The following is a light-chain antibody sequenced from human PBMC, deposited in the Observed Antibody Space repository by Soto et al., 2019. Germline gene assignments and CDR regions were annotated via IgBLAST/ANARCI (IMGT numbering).Light chain of an antibody. J-gene: IGKJ4*01. CDR2: GAS. CDR1: QSVSNNY. V-gene: IGKV3-20*01. CDR3: QRYDNWPLT. Sequence: EIVLTQSPGTLSLSPVERATLSCMASQSVSNNYLAWYQQKPGQAPRLLIYGASNRATGIPDRFSGSGSGTEFTLIISSLQSEDSAVYYCQRYDNWPLTFGGGTKVDIK.